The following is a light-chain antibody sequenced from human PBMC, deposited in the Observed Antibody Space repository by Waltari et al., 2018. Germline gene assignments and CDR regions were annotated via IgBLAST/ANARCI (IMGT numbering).Light chain of an antibody. V-gene: IGKV3-20*01. Sequence: EIVLTQSPGTLSLSSGERATLSCRTNQSISKYLAWYQQKPGQAPRLLIYHASSRATGIPDRFSCSGSGTDFSLTISRLEPEDFAVYYCQHYVSLPVTFGQGTKVEIK. J-gene: IGKJ1*01. CDR3: QHYVSLPVT. CDR2: HAS. CDR1: QSISKY.